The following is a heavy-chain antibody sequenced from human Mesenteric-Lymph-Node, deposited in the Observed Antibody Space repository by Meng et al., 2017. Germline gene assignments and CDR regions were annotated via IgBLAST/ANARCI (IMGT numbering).Heavy chain of an antibody. CDR2: ISGSGGST. J-gene: IGHJ4*02. Sequence: GESLKISCAASGFTFSSYAMSWVRQAPGKGLEWVSAISGSGGSTYYADSVKGRFTISRDNSKNTLYLQMNSLRAEDTAVYYCAKDQWLTTVTQGIDYWGQGTLVTVSS. D-gene: IGHD4-17*01. CDR3: AKDQWLTTVTQGIDY. V-gene: IGHV3-23*01. CDR1: GFTFSSYA.